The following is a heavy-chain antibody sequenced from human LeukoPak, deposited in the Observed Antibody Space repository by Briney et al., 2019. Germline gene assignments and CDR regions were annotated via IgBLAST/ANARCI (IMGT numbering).Heavy chain of an antibody. CDR2: ITGSGTNT. J-gene: IGHJ5*02. CDR3: SQSRGGWFDP. CDR1: GFTFSSYA. D-gene: IGHD3-16*01. Sequence: GGSLRLSCAASGFTFSSYAMGWVRQGPGKGLDWVSTITGSGTNTYYADSVKGRFTISRDNSENTLYLQMNSLRAEDTAIYYCSQSRGGWFDPWGQGTLVTVSS. V-gene: IGHV3-23*01.